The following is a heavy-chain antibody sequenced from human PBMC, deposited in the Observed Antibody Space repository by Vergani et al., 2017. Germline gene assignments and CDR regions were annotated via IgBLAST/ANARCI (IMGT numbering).Heavy chain of an antibody. CDR3: GRGSDNYN. CDR1: GFPFSSQP. V-gene: IGHV3-23*01. Sequence: EVQLLQSEGAVVQPGGSLRLSCGASGFPFSSQPMVWVPQGNGQGLEWVSSIKNTGDSTHYADSVKGRFTISRDNSKNTLYLQMNSLRVEDTAVYYCGRGSDNYNWGQGTLVTVSS. J-gene: IGHJ4*02. CDR2: IKNTGDST. D-gene: IGHD5-24*01.